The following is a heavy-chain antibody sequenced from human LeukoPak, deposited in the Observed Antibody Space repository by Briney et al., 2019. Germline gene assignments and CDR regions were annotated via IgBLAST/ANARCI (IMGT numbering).Heavy chain of an antibody. J-gene: IGHJ3*02. V-gene: IGHV3-49*04. CDR2: IRSKAFGGTT. CDR3: TGDPQITGTHDAFDI. CDR1: GFTFTDYP. D-gene: IGHD1-20*01. Sequence: GGSLRLSCRGSGFTFTDYPMSWVRQAPGKGLEWVGFIRSKAFGGTTEYAASVKGRFTISRDDSKSIAYLQMNSLKTEDTAVYYCTGDPQITGTHDAFDIWGQGTMVTVSS.